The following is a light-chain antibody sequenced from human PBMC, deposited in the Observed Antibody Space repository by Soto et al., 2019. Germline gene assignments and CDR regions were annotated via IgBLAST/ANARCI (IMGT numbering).Light chain of an antibody. Sequence: EIVLTQSPGTLSLSPGERETHSCRAIQSVSSSYLAWYQQKPGQAPRLLIYGASSRATGIPDRFSGSGSGTDFTLSISRLEPEDFAVYYCQQYGSSLWTFG. V-gene: IGKV3-20*01. J-gene: IGKJ1*01. CDR2: GAS. CDR3: QQYGSSLWT. CDR1: QSVSSSY.